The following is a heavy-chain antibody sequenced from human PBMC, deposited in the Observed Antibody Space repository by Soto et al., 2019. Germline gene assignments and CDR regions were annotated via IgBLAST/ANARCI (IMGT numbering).Heavy chain of an antibody. J-gene: IGHJ4*02. V-gene: IGHV4-4*02. CDR2: VYHTGST. CDR3: ATLPPRIVVVVLPIPS. CDR1: GGSISSTNW. D-gene: IGHD2-15*01. Sequence: QVQLKQSGPRLARPSGTLSLTCVVSGGSISSTNWWTWVRQTPGKGLEWIGEVYHTGSTKYNPSLTNRVTISVDKSNNHFSLNLKSVTAADTAVYYCATLPPRIVVVVLPIPSWGQGTLVTVSS.